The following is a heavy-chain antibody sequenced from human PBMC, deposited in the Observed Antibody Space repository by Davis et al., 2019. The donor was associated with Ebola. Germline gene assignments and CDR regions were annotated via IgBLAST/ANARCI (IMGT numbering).Heavy chain of an antibody. CDR3: ARGEVVVITTLVDY. D-gene: IGHD3-22*01. CDR2: ISSSSSYI. CDR1: GFTFSSYS. Sequence: GGSLTLSCAASGFTFSSYSMNWVRQAPGKGLEWVASISSSSSYIYYADSVKGRFTISRDNAKNSLYLQMNSLRAEDTAVDYCARGEVVVITTLVDYWGQGTLVTVSS. V-gene: IGHV3-21*01. J-gene: IGHJ4*02.